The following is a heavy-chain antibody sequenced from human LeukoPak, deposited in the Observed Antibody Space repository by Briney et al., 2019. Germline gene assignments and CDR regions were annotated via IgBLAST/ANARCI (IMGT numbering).Heavy chain of an antibody. CDR3: ARDIGLDYFDY. V-gene: IGHV3-66*01. D-gene: IGHD6-19*01. CDR1: GFTVSANY. J-gene: IGHJ4*02. Sequence: SGGSLRLSCAASGFTVSANYMNWVRQAPGKGLEWVSVIFGSDTYYADSVKGRFTISRDNSKNTLYLQMNSLRAEDTAVYYCARDIGLDYFDYWGQGTLVTVS. CDR2: IFGSDT.